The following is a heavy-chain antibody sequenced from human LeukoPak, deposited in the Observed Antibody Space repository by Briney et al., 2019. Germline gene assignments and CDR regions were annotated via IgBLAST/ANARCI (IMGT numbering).Heavy chain of an antibody. V-gene: IGHV4-34*01. CDR3: ATRRLRWFGDPRYWFDP. CDR2: INHSGST. D-gene: IGHD3-10*01. J-gene: IGHJ5*02. Sequence: SETLSLTCAVYGGSFSGYYWSWIRQPPGKGLEWIGEINHSGSTNYNPSLKSRVTISVDTSKNQFSLKLSSVTAADTAVYYCATRRLRWFGDPRYWFDPWGQGTLVTVSS. CDR1: GGSFSGYY.